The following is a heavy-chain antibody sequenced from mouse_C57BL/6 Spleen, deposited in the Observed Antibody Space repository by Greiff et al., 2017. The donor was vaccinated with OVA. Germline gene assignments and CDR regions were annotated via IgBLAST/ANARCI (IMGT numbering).Heavy chain of an antibody. V-gene: IGHV1-69*01. CDR3: ALYYGSSPAWFAY. J-gene: IGHJ3*01. D-gene: IGHD1-1*01. CDR1: GYTFTSYW. CDR2: IDPSDSYT. Sequence: QVQLQQPGAELVMPGASVKLSCKASGYTFTSYWMHWVKQRPGQGLEWIGEIDPSDSYTNYNQQFKGKSTLTVDKSSSTAYMQLSSLTSEDSAVYYCALYYGSSPAWFAYWGQGTLVTVSA.